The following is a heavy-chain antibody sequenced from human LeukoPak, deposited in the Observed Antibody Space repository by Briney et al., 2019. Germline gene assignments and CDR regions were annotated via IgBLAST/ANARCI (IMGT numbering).Heavy chain of an antibody. CDR2: IDPNSGGT. V-gene: IGHV1-2*02. CDR3: ARDREGLAYFDY. Sequence: ASVKVSCKASGYTFTGKFIHWVRQAPGQGLEWMGWIDPNSGGTDYAQKFRGRVTMTRDTSTSTAYMDLSSLISDDTAVYYCARDREGLAYFDYWGQGTLVTVTS. J-gene: IGHJ4*02. D-gene: IGHD3/OR15-3a*01. CDR1: GYTFTGKF.